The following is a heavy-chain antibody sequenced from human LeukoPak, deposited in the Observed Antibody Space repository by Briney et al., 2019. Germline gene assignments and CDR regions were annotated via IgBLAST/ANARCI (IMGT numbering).Heavy chain of an antibody. J-gene: IGHJ5*02. CDR1: GDSLSSYD. CDR3: AGLHFAAAEEFGP. CDR2: AYYTGIT. V-gene: IGHV4-59*08. D-gene: IGHD6-25*01. Sequence: SETLSLTCTVSGDSLSSYDWSWIRQPPARGLEWIGNAYYTGITKYNPSLSDRGTISVDRSKNHYSLILNSVTAADTAMYYCAGLHFAAAEEFGPWGPGALVTVSS.